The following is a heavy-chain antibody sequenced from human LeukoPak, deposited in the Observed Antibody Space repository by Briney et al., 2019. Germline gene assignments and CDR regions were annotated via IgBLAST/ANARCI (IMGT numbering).Heavy chain of an antibody. J-gene: IGHJ6*03. CDR1: GFTVSSNY. CDR2: IYSGGST. D-gene: IGHD2/OR15-2a*01. V-gene: IGHV3-53*05. CDR3: ARAEKSSHYFIRSKYYLDV. Sequence: GGSLRLSCAASGFTVSSNYMSWVRQAPGKGLEWVSVIYSGGSTYYADSVKGRFTISRDNSKNMLYLQMNSLRAEDTAVYYCARAEKSSHYFIRSKYYLDVWGKGTTVTVSS.